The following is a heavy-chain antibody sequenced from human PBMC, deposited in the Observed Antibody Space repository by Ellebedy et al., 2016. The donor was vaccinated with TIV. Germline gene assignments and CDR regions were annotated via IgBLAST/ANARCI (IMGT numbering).Heavy chain of an antibody. CDR2: IHYSGRT. D-gene: IGHD2-15*01. CDR3: ARDRSGGGGSGHYYYGMDV. J-gene: IGHJ6*02. CDR1: GGSISSDY. V-gene: IGHV4-59*01. Sequence: SETLSLTXTVSGGSISSDYWNWIRQPPGKGLEWIGFIHYSGRTTSNPSLKSRVTISVDTSKNQFSLKLNSVTAADTAVYYCARDRSGGGGSGHYYYGMDVWGQGTTVTVSS.